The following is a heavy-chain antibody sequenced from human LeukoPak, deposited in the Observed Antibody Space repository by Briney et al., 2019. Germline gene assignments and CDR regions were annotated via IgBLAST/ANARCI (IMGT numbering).Heavy chain of an antibody. J-gene: IGHJ6*03. CDR1: GYSISSGYY. CDR2: IYHSGRT. V-gene: IGHV4-38-2*02. Sequence: SETLSLTCTVSGYSISSGYYWGWIRQPPGKGLEWIGSIYHSGRTFYNPSLKSRVTISVDTSKNQFSLKLTSVTAADTAVYYCARDPGLGGGSGSYYSYYYYYMDVWGKGTTVTVSS. D-gene: IGHD3-10*01. CDR3: ARDPGLGGGSGSYYSYYYYYMDV.